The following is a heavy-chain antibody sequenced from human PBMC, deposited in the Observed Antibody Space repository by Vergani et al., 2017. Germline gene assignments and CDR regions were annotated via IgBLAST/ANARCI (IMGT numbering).Heavy chain of an antibody. CDR1: GFTFSSYW. Sequence: VQLVESGGGLVQPGGSLRLSCAASGFTFSSYWMSWVRQAPGKGLEWVAVISYDGSNKYYADSVKGRFTISRDNSKNTLYLQMNSLRAEDTAVYYCAKEGFWSGYLISGAFDIWGQGTMVTVSS. CDR3: AKEGFWSGYLISGAFDI. V-gene: IGHV3-30*18. D-gene: IGHD3-3*01. J-gene: IGHJ3*02. CDR2: ISYDGSNK.